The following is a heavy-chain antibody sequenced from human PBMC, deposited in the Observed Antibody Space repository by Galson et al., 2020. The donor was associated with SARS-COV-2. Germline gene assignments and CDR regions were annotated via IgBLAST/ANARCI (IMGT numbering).Heavy chain of an antibody. V-gene: IGHV2-26*01. Sequence: SGPTLVKPTETLTLTCTVSGFSLSNARMGVSWIRQPPGKALEWLAHIFSNDEKSYSTSLKSRLTISKDTSKSQVVLTMTNMDPVDTATYYCARVYGSGSYYKGDAFDIWGQGTMVTGSS. CDR1: GFSLSNARMG. CDR3: ARVYGSGSYYKGDAFDI. D-gene: IGHD3-10*01. CDR2: IFSNDEK. J-gene: IGHJ3*02.